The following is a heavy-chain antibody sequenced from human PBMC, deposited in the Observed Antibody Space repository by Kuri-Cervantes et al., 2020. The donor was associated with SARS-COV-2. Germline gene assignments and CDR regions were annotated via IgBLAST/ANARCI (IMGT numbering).Heavy chain of an antibody. CDR3: ARVRYCSSTSCYSRSRVNAFDI. D-gene: IGHD2-2*01. CDR1: GGSFSGYY. V-gene: IGHV4-34*12. CDR2: IIHSGST. J-gene: IGHJ3*02. Sequence: GSLRLSCAVYGGSFSGYYWSWIRQPPGKGLEWIGEIIHSGSTNYNPSLKSRVTISVDTSKNQFSLKLSSLTAADTAFYYCARVRYCSSTSCYSRSRVNAFDIWGQGTMVTVSS.